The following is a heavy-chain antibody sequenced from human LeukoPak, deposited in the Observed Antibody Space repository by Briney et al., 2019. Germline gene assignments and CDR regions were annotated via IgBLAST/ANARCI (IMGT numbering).Heavy chain of an antibody. CDR1: GFTFSSYE. D-gene: IGHD6-13*01. V-gene: IGHV3-48*03. CDR3: AKEGWMSSWRSFDY. Sequence: GGSLRLSCAASGFTFSSYEMNWVRQAPGKGLEWVSYISSSGSTKYYADSVKGRFTIPRHNDKNTMYLQMNSLRDEDTAVYYCAKEGWMSSWRSFDYWGQGTLVTVSS. CDR2: ISSSGSTK. J-gene: IGHJ4*02.